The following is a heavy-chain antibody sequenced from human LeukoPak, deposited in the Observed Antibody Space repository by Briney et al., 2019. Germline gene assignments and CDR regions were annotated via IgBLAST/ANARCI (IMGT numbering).Heavy chain of an antibody. CDR3: ARDPGSGWRNWFDP. Sequence: GGSLRLSCAASGFTFSSYGMHWVRQAPGKGLEWVAVIWYDGGNKYYADSVKGRFTISRDNSKNTLYLQMNSLRAEDTAVYYCARDPGSGWRNWFDPWGQGTLVTVSS. J-gene: IGHJ5*02. CDR1: GFTFSSYG. V-gene: IGHV3-33*01. CDR2: IWYDGGNK. D-gene: IGHD6-19*01.